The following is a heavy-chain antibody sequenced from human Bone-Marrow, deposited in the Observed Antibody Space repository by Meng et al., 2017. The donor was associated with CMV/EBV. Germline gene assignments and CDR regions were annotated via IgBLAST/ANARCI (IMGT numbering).Heavy chain of an antibody. J-gene: IGHJ6*02. CDR2: IIPMLGIA. CDR1: GGTFSSYA. CDR3: ARGGFGGGSYWDYYYYGMDV. D-gene: IGHD1-26*01. V-gene: IGHV1-69*10. Sequence: SVKVSCKASGGTFSSYAINWVRQAPGQGLEWMGGIIPMLGIANYAQNFQDRVTITADKSTRTAYMELSRLRSEDTAVYYCARGGFGGGSYWDYYYYGMDVWGQGTTVTVSS.